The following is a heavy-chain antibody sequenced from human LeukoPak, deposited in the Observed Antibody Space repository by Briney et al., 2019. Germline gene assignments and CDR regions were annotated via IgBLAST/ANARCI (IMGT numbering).Heavy chain of an antibody. D-gene: IGHD4-23*01. CDR3: ARDRVCGGNSNYFDY. CDR2: IIPILGIA. Sequence: GSSVKVSCKASGGTFSSYAISWVRQAPGQGLEWMGRIIPILGIANYAQKFQGRVTITADKSTSTAYMELSSLRSEDTAVYYCARDRVCGGNSNYFDYWGQGTLVTVPS. V-gene: IGHV1-69*04. J-gene: IGHJ4*02. CDR1: GGTFSSYA.